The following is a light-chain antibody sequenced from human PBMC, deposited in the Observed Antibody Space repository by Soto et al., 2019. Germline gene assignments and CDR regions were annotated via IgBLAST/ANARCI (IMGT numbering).Light chain of an antibody. Sequence: EIVLTQSPDTLSLSPEERATLSCRASQSVSSSYLAWYQQEPGPAPSLVIYGASRRATGIPDRFSDSGSGRDVNLTIIILEREDSALYCSQQFGNSPWTFGQGTKVEL. CDR1: QSVSSSY. V-gene: IGKV3-20*01. CDR3: QQFGNSPWT. CDR2: GAS. J-gene: IGKJ1*01.